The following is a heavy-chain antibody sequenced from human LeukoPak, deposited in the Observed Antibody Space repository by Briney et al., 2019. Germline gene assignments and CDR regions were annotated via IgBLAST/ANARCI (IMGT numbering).Heavy chain of an antibody. CDR1: GGSISSGYHY. D-gene: IGHD6-13*01. CDR3: ARGDSSSWSLFDY. J-gene: IGHJ4*02. Sequence: SETLSLTCTVSGGSISSGYHYWGWIRQPPGEGLEWIGSIYESGRTHYNPSLRSRVTISVDTSKNQCSLELSSVTAADTAVYYCARGDSSSWSLFDYWGQGALVTVSS. V-gene: IGHV4-39*01. CDR2: IYESGRT.